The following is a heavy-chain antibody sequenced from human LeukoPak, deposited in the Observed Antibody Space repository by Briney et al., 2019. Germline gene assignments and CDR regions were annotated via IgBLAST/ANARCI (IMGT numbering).Heavy chain of an antibody. D-gene: IGHD3-10*01. CDR2: IYYSGST. CDR1: GGSISSYY. J-gene: IGHJ4*02. CDR3: ARGLPMVDY. V-gene: IGHV4-59*01. Sequence: SETLSLTCTVSGGSISSYYWSWIRQPPGKGLEWIGYIYYSGSTNCNPSLKSRVTISVDTSKNQSSLKLSSVTAADTAVYYCARGLPMVDYWGQGTLVTVSS.